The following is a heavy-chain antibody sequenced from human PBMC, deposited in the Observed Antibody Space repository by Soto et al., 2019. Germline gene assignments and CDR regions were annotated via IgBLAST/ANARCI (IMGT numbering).Heavy chain of an antibody. CDR3: ARSLAGNYGAFDL. CDR2: ISGDGSST. CDR1: ECTFRSYW. J-gene: IGHJ3*01. V-gene: IGHV3-74*01. D-gene: IGHD6-19*01. Sequence: PGGSLRLSSASSECTFRSYWMHCVRQSPGKWLVWVSRISGDGSSTTYADSVRGRFTISRDNAKNTVYLQMDSLRAEDTAVYYCARSLAGNYGAFDLWGQGTMVIVSS.